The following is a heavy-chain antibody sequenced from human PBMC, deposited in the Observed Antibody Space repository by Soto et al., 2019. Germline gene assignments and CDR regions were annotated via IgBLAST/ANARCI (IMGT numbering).Heavy chain of an antibody. CDR1: GYTFTSNH. CDR3: ARVFTDTNGWYHFDF. D-gene: IGHD6-19*01. Sequence: QVQLVQSGAEVKRPGASVKLSCKASGYTFTSNHLHWLRQAPGQGLEWMGVIKGSDGTTIYAKDFQDRVTMTRDTSTTTVYMELSSLRSEDTAIYFCARVFTDTNGWYHFDFWGQGALVTVSS. CDR2: IKGSDGTT. V-gene: IGHV1-46*01. J-gene: IGHJ4*02.